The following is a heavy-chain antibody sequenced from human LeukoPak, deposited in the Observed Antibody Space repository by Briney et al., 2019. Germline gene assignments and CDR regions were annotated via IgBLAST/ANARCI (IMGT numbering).Heavy chain of an antibody. CDR3: ARDGAFRIYDY. V-gene: IGHV3-7*01. J-gene: IGHJ4*02. CDR1: GFTFSSYW. D-gene: IGHD3-3*02. CDR2: IRQDGSEK. Sequence: GGSLRLSCAASGFTFSSYWMTWVRQAPGKGLEWVASIRQDGSEKYYVDSVKGRFTISRDNARNSLYLQMSSLRADDTAVYYCARDGAFRIYDYWGQGSLVTVSS.